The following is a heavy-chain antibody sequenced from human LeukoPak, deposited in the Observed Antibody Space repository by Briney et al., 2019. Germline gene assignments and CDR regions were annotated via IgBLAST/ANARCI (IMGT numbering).Heavy chain of an antibody. V-gene: IGHV3-7*01. D-gene: IGHD3-16*01. CDR2: MNRDGSEK. CDR1: GFTFSSYW. Sequence: GGSLRLSCAASGFTFSSYWMSWVRQAPGKGLEWVANMNRDGSEKNYVDSIKGRFTISRDNAANSLYLQMNSLRVEDTAVYYCARDGGIIRFGGQDVWGQGTTVIVSS. CDR3: ARDGGIIRFGGQDV. J-gene: IGHJ6*02.